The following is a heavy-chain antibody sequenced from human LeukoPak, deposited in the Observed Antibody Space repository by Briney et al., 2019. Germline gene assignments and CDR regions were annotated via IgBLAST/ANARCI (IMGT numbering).Heavy chain of an antibody. Sequence: PGGSLRLSCAASGFTFSSYWMHWVRQVPGKGLLWVARINTYGTSTTYGDSVEGRFTISRDNAKNTLYLEMNSLRDGDTAVYYCARGSTTVTTKDWFDPWGQGTQVTVSS. CDR3: ARGSTTVTTKDWFDP. CDR2: INTYGTST. CDR1: GFTFSSYW. V-gene: IGHV3-74*03. D-gene: IGHD4-17*01. J-gene: IGHJ5*02.